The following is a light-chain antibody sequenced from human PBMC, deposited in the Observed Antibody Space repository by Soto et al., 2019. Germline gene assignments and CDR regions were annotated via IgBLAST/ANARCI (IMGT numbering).Light chain of an antibody. CDR3: QHYDKLPPLT. J-gene: IGKJ4*01. Sequence: DIQMTQSPSSLSASVGDRVTITCQASQDISNYLNWYQQKPGKATQLLIYDASNLETGVPSRFSGSGSGTDFTFTISSLQPEDIATYYCQHYDKLPPLTFGGGTKVEIK. V-gene: IGKV1-33*01. CDR1: QDISNY. CDR2: DAS.